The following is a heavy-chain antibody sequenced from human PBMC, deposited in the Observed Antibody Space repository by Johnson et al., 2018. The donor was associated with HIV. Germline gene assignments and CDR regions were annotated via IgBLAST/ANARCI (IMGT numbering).Heavy chain of an antibody. CDR2: IYSGGRT. V-gene: IGHV3-53*01. CDR1: GFTVSSNY. J-gene: IGHJ3*02. Sequence: MQLVESGGGLIQPGGSLRLSCAASGFTVSSNYMSWVRQAPGKGVEWVSVIYSGGRTYYADSVKGRFTISRDNSKNTLYLQMNSLRAEDTAVYYCATSVEQWLVWNAFDIWGQGTMVTVSS. CDR3: ATSVEQWLVWNAFDI. D-gene: IGHD6-19*01.